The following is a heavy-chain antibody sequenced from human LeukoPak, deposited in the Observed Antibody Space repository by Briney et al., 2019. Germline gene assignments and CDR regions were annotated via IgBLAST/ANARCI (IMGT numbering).Heavy chain of an antibody. Sequence: SETLSLSCTVSGGSISSYYWTWIRQSPGKGLEWIGCVYYSGSTYYNPSLKSRVTVSVDMSKNQFSRRLSSVTAADTAVYYCARGWTPNHHTAMAYWGQGTLVTV. CDR1: GGSISSYY. D-gene: IGHD5-18*01. V-gene: IGHV4-59*01. CDR3: ARGWTPNHHTAMAY. J-gene: IGHJ4*02. CDR2: VYYSGST.